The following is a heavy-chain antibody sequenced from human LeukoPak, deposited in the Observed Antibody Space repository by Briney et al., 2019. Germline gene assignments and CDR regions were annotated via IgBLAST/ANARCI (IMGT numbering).Heavy chain of an antibody. D-gene: IGHD3-16*01. Sequence: SVKVSCKASGGTFSSYAISWVRQAPGQGLEWMGGIIPIFGTANYAQKFQGRVTITTDESTSTAYMELSSLRSEDTAVYYCASGGEGEQPLSGNWFDPWGQGTLVTVSS. V-gene: IGHV1-69*05. CDR2: IIPIFGTA. J-gene: IGHJ5*02. CDR3: ASGGEGEQPLSGNWFDP. CDR1: GGTFSSYA.